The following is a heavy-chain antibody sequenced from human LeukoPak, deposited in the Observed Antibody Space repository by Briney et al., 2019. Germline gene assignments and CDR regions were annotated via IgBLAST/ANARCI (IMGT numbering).Heavy chain of an antibody. CDR1: GYTFTGYY. Sequence: ASVKVSCKASGYTFTGYYMHWVRQAPGQGLEWMGRINPNSGGTNYAQKVQGRVTMTRDTSISTAYLELSRLRSDDTAAYYCARDPNDYYDSSGYYRSYWYFDLWGRGTLVTVSS. CDR2: INPNSGGT. CDR3: ARDPNDYYDSSGYYRSYWYFDL. J-gene: IGHJ2*01. V-gene: IGHV1-2*06. D-gene: IGHD3-22*01.